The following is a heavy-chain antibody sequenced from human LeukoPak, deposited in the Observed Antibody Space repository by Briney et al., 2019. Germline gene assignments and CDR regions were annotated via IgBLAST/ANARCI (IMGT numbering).Heavy chain of an antibody. CDR3: AGAAAAFDY. J-gene: IGHJ4*02. V-gene: IGHV3-30*04. Sequence: PGGSLRLSCAASGFTFSKHAMLWVRRAPGKGLEWVALISHDGGDRFYADSVKGRFTISRDNSKNTVSLQLNTLRTDDTAIYYCAGAAAAFDYWGQGTLVTVS. D-gene: IGHD6-13*01. CDR1: GFTFSKHA. CDR2: ISHDGGDR.